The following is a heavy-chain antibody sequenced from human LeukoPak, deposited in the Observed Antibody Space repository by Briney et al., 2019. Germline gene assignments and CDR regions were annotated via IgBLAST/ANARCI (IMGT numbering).Heavy chain of an antibody. V-gene: IGHV3-21*01. Sequence: PGGSLRLSCAASGFTFSSYSMNWVRQAPGKGLEWVSSISSSSSYIYYADSVKGRFTISRDNAKNSLYLQMNSLRAEDTAVYYCARHCSSTTCYYSTGFYYGIDVWGQGTTVTVSS. CDR1: GFTFSSYS. D-gene: IGHD2-2*01. J-gene: IGHJ6*02. CDR2: ISSSSSYI. CDR3: ARHCSSTTCYYSTGFYYGIDV.